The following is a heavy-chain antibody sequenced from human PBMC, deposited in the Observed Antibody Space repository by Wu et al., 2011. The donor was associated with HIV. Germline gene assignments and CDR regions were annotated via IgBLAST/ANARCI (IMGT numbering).Heavy chain of an antibody. CDR1: GYSFTTYW. V-gene: IGHV5-51*01. CDR3: ARLDATRGGFDF. D-gene: IGHD2-2*01. J-gene: IGHJ4*02. Sequence: VQLVQSGAEVKKPGESLKISCKGSGYSFTTYWIAWVRQMPGKGLEWMGIIYPGDSETRYNPSFQGQVTISADKSISTANLQWSSLQASDTAMYYCARLDATRGGFDFWGPGNPGHRLL. CDR2: IYPGDSET.